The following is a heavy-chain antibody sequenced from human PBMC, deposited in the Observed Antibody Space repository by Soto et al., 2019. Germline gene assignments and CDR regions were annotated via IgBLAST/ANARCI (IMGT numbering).Heavy chain of an antibody. J-gene: IGHJ4*02. D-gene: IGHD1-20*01. CDR1: GFTFDDYA. CDR2: ISWNSGSI. Sequence: EVQLVESGGGLVQPGRSLRLSCAASGFTFDDYAMHWVRQAPGKGLEWVSGISWNSGSIGYADSVKGRFTISRDNAKNSLYLQMNRLRAEDTALYYCAKDISWTGNWNFDYWGQGTLVTVSS. V-gene: IGHV3-9*01. CDR3: AKDISWTGNWNFDY.